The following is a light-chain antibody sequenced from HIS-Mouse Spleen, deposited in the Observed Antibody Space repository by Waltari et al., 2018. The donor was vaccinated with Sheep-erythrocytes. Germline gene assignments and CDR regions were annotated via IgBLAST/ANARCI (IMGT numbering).Light chain of an antibody. V-gene: IGKV1-39*01. Sequence: DIQMTQSPSSLSASVGDRVTITCRASQSISSYLSWYQQKPGKAPKLLIYAASSLQSGVPSRFSGSGSGTDFTLTISSLQPEDFASYYCQQSYSTPQFTFGPGTKVDIK. CDR3: QQSYSTPQFT. CDR2: AAS. CDR1: QSISSY. J-gene: IGKJ3*01.